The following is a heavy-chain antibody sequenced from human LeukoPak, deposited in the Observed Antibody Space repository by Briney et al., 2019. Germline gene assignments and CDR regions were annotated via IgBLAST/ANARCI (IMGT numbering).Heavy chain of an antibody. CDR3: ARGRFAYDSSGYWDY. V-gene: IGHV1-69*13. Sequence: SVKVSCKASGGTFSSYAISWVRQAPGQGLEWMGGIIPIFGTANYAQKFQGRVTITADESTSTAYMELSSLGSEDTAVYYCARGRFAYDSSGYWDYWGQGTLVTVSS. D-gene: IGHD3-22*01. CDR1: GGTFSSYA. J-gene: IGHJ4*02. CDR2: IIPIFGTA.